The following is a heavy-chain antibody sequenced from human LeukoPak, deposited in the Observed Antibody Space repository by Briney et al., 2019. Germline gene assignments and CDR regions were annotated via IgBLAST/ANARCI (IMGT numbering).Heavy chain of an antibody. D-gene: IGHD3-10*01. CDR3: ARTTLSLWFGEPHPHTFDL. CDR2: INHSGST. V-gene: IGHV4-34*01. CDR1: GGSFSGYY. J-gene: IGHJ3*01. Sequence: SETLSLTCAVYGGSFSGYYWSWIRQPPGKGLEWIGEINHSGSTNYNPSLKSRVTMSVDTSKNQFSLKLTSVTAADTAVYYCARTTLSLWFGEPHPHTFDLWGQGTMVSVSS.